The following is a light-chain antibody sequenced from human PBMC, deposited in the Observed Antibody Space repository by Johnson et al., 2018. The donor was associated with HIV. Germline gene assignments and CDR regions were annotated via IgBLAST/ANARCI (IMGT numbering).Light chain of an antibody. CDR2: DNN. J-gene: IGLJ1*01. CDR3: GTWDSSRSANV. V-gene: IGLV1-51*01. Sequence: QSVLTQPPSVSAAPGQKVTISCSGGISNIGNNFVSWYQHLPGTAPKLLIYDNNKRPSRIPDRFSASKSGTSATLGITGLQTGDEAHYYCGTWDSSRSANVFGTGTKVTVL. CDR1: ISNIGNNF.